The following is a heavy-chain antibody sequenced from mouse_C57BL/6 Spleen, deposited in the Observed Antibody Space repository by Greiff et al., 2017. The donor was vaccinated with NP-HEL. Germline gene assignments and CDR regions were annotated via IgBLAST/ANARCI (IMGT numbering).Heavy chain of an antibody. J-gene: IGHJ3*01. V-gene: IGHV1-74*01. D-gene: IGHD2-5*01. CDR1: GYTFTSYW. CDR2: IHPSDSDT. Sequence: QVQLQQPGAELVKPGASVKVSCKASGYTFTSYWMHWVKQRPGQGLEWIGRIHPSDSDTNYNQKFKGKATLTVDKSSSTAYMQLSSLTSEDSAVYYCARDSNYVGWFAYWGQGTLVTVSA. CDR3: ARDSNYVGWFAY.